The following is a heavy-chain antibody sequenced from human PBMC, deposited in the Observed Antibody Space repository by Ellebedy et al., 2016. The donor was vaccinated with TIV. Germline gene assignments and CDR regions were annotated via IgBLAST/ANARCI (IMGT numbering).Heavy chain of an antibody. Sequence: AASVKVSCKVSGYTLTELSMHWVRQAPGKGLEWMGGFDPEDGETIYAQKFQGRVTMTEDTSTDTAYMELSSLRSEDPAVYYCATARNYDSSGYYRFDYWGQGTRVTVSS. CDR1: GYTLTELS. J-gene: IGHJ4*02. CDR2: FDPEDGET. CDR3: ATARNYDSSGYYRFDY. D-gene: IGHD3-22*01. V-gene: IGHV1-24*01.